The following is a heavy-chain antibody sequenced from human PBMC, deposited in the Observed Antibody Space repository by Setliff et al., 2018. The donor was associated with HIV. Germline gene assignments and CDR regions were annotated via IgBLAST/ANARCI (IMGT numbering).Heavy chain of an antibody. V-gene: IGHV3-23*01. CDR3: AKAARDYYDSSGYYIGIDY. CDR1: GFTFSSYA. D-gene: IGHD3-22*01. J-gene: IGHJ4*02. Sequence: PGGSLRLSCAASGFTFSSYAMSWVRQAPGKGLDWVPAISGSAGSTYYADSVKGRFTISRDNSKSTLYLQMNSLRAEDTAVYYYAKAARDYYDSSGYYIGIDYWGRGTLVTVSS. CDR2: ISGSAGST.